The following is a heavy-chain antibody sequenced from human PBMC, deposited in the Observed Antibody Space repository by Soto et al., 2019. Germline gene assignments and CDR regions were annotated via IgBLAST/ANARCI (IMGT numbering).Heavy chain of an antibody. J-gene: IGHJ1*01. CDR3: ARDLGYCSAGSCYPEYFHH. CDR2: ISPYNGNT. V-gene: IGHV1-18*01. D-gene: IGHD2-15*01. CDR1: GYIFRSYG. Sequence: ASVKVSCKASGYIFRSYGISWVRQAPGQGLEWMGWISPYNGNTNNAHKFQGRVTMTTDTSTSTAYMELRSLRSDDTAVYYCARDLGYCSAGSCYPEYFHHWGQGTLVTVSS.